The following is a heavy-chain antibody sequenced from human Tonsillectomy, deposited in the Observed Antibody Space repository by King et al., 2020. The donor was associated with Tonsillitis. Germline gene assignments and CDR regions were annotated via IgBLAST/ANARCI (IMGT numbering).Heavy chain of an antibody. Sequence: QLQESGPGLVKPSETLFLICTVSGDSIGTNYWSWIRQPPGKGLEWIGYMFDSGSTNYNPSLKSRVTISADTSKNQFSLKLSSVTAADTAVYYCARHGQDRDYFYIDVWGKGTMVTVSS. CDR2: MFDSGST. CDR1: GDSIGTNY. D-gene: IGHD2-15*01. J-gene: IGHJ6*03. V-gene: IGHV4-59*08. CDR3: ARHGQDRDYFYIDV.